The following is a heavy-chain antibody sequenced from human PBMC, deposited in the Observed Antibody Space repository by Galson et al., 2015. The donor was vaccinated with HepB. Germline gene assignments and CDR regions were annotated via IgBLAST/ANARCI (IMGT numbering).Heavy chain of an antibody. V-gene: IGHV3-21*01. J-gene: IGHJ6*02. CDR3: ARELPHYYYYGMDV. Sequence: SLRLSCAAPGFTFSSYSMNWVRQAPGKGLEWVSSISSSSSYIYYADSVKGRFTTSRDNAKNSLYLQMNSLRAEDTAVYYCARELPHYYYYGMDVWGQGTTVTVSS. D-gene: IGHD2-15*01. CDR1: GFTFSSYS. CDR2: ISSSSSYI.